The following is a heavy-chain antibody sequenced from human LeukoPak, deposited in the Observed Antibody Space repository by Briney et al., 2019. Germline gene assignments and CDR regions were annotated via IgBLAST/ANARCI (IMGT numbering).Heavy chain of an antibody. CDR2: ISGSGGST. CDR1: GFTFSSYA. D-gene: IGHD2-21*02. J-gene: IGHJ1*01. V-gene: IGHV3-23*01. Sequence: PGGTLRLSCAASGFTFSSYAMSWVRQAPGKGLEWVSAISGSGGSTYYADSVKGRFTISRDNSRNTLYLQINSLRAEDTAVYYGAKDWSRLLLNEYFQHWGQGTLVTVSS. CDR3: AKDWSRLLLNEYFQH.